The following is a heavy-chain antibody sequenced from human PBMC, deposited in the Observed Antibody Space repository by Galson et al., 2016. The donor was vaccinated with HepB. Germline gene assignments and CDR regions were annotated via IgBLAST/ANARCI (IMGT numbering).Heavy chain of an antibody. J-gene: IGHJ4*02. CDR3: AKSLYGGMDY. V-gene: IGHV3-23*01. CDR1: GFTFSTYA. Sequence: SLRLSCAASGFTFSTYAVSWVRQTPGKGLEWVSGISGRGDTTNYVDSVKGRFTVSRDNSKNTLYLQMDSLRGEDTAVYYCAKSLYGGMDYWGQGTLVTVSS. D-gene: IGHD2-8*01. CDR2: ISGRGDTT.